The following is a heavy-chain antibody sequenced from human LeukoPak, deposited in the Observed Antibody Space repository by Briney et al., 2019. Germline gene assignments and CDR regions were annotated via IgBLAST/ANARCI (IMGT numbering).Heavy chain of an antibody. CDR1: GFTFSSYG. D-gene: IGHD2-2*01. V-gene: IGHV3-30*03. J-gene: IGHJ5*02. Sequence: GGSLRLSCAASGFTFSSYGMHWVRQAPGKGLEWVAVISYDGSNKYYADSVKGRFTISRDNSKNTLYLQMNSLRAEDTAVYYCASRSSTWYRMANWFDPWGQGTLVTVSS. CDR3: ASRSSTWYRMANWFDP. CDR2: ISYDGSNK.